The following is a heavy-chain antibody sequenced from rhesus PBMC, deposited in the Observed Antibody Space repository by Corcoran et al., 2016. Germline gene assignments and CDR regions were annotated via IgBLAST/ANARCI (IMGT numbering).Heavy chain of an antibody. V-gene: IGHV4-73*01. CDR1: GGSISGYYY. CDR3: ARDSSGYCSGGVCYGFDY. Sequence: QVQLQQWGEGLVKPSETLSLTCAVYGGSISGYYYWSWIRQPPGKGLEWIGYIYGNSASTNYNPSLKNRVTISKDTSKSQFSLKLSSVTAADTAVYYCARDSSGYCSGGVCYGFDYWGQGVLVTVSS. J-gene: IGHJ4*01. D-gene: IGHD2-8*01. CDR2: IYGNSAST.